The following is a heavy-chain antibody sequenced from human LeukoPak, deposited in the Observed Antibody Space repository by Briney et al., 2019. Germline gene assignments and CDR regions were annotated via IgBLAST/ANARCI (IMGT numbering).Heavy chain of an antibody. D-gene: IGHD4-23*01. CDR3: AREPDDYGGNSGGGYFDY. CDR2: VYYSGST. CDR1: GGSISSGDYY. J-gene: IGHJ4*02. Sequence: SETLSLTCTVSGGSISSGDYYWSWIRQPPGKGLEWIGYVYYSGSTYYNPSLKSRVTISVDTSKNQFSLKLSSVTAADTAVYYCAREPDDYGGNSGGGYFDYWGQGTLVTVSS. V-gene: IGHV4-30-4*01.